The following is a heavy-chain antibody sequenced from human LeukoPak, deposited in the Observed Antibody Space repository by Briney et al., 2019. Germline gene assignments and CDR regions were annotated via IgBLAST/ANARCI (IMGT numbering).Heavy chain of an antibody. CDR3: ARDRGYYGSGSYKDY. D-gene: IGHD3-10*01. CDR2: ISSSSSTI. V-gene: IGHV3-48*04. CDR1: GFTFSSYS. J-gene: IGHJ4*02. Sequence: GGSLRLSCAASGFTFSSYSMNWVRQAPGKGLEWVSYISSSSSTIYYADSVKGRFTISRDNAKNSLYLQMNSLRAEDTAVYYCARDRGYYGSGSYKDYWGQGTQVTVSS.